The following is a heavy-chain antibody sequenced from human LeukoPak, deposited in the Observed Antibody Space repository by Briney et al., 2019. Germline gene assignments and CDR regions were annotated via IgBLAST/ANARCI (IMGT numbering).Heavy chain of an antibody. D-gene: IGHD4-23*01. CDR2: IYYTGTT. J-gene: IGHJ4*02. V-gene: IGHV4-39*01. Sequence: PSETLSLTCTVSGGSISSSGYYWGWIRQPPGKGLESIGSIYYTGTTSYNPSLKSRLTISVDTSKNQFSLKLSSVTAADTAVYYCARVSRDFGGNSYLDYWGQGTLVTVSS. CDR3: ARVSRDFGGNSYLDY. CDR1: GGSISSSGYY.